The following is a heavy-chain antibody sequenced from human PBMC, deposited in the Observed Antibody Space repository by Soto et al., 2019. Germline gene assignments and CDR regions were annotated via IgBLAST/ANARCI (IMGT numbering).Heavy chain of an antibody. CDR2: FSSGGGGT. Sequence: PGGSLRLSCTASGFTFSNYAMSWVRQAPGKGLEWVSTFSSGGGGTYYADSVKGRFTISRDNSKNTLSLQMNSLRAEDTAVYYCAKSGLNYDFWSGYSNWGQGTLVTVSS. J-gene: IGHJ4*02. CDR3: AKSGLNYDFWSGYSN. CDR1: GFTFSNYA. D-gene: IGHD3-3*01. V-gene: IGHV3-23*01.